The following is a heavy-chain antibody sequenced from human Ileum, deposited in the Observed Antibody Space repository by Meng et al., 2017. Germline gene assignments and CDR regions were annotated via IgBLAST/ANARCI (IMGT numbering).Heavy chain of an antibody. J-gene: IGHJ4*02. CDR2: IYYNGNT. D-gene: IGHD3-22*01. CDR3: ARYNYYDSSGHSNFDY. CDR1: GGSISNTNYY. V-gene: IGHV4-39*01. Sequence: QLQLQESGPGLVKPSETLSLTCTVSGGSISNTNYYWDWIRQPPGKGLEWVGSIYYNGNTYYNPSLKSRVTISIDTSKNQFSLKLSSVTAADTAVYYCARYNYYDSSGHSNFDYWGQGTWSPSPQ.